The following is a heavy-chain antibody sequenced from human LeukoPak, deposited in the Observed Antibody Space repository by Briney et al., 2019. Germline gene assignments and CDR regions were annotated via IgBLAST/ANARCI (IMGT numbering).Heavy chain of an antibody. V-gene: IGHV3-23*01. CDR1: GFTFTSYA. CDR2: VSGSGDGT. J-gene: IGHJ4*02. CDR3: AKERLGGNYGDYAVDY. D-gene: IGHD4-17*01. Sequence: RSLRLSCAASGFTFTSYAMAWVRQAPGKGLEWVSSVSGSGDGTYYADSVKGRFTISRDNSKMTLNLHMERLRAEDTAVYYCAKERLGGNYGDYAVDYWGQGTMVTVSS.